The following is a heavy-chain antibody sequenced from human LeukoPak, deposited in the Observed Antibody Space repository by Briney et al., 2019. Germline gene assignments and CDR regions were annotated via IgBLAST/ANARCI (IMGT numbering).Heavy chain of an antibody. J-gene: IGHJ5*02. CDR2: IFYGGTI. CDR3: VGNYDSHRYTRGFT. V-gene: IGHV4-30-4*01. Sequence: SQSLSLTCTVSGVSLSSGDHYWGWIRQPPGTGLEWFEHIFYGGTISYNLSLKSRPSMSIDTSKNHFSLKLSSVSATDTAVYYCVGNYDSHRYTRGFTWGQGTLVTVSS. CDR1: GVSLSSGDHY. D-gene: IGHD3-16*02.